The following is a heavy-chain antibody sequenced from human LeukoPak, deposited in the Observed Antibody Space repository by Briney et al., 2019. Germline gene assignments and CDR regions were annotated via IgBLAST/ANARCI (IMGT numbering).Heavy chain of an antibody. Sequence: GESLKISCKGSGYIFSSSWIGWVRQMPGKGLEWMGIIYPGDSDTRYSPSFQGQVTISTDKSISTAYLQWSSLEASDTATYYCARLRGSHSSEFDYWGQGTLVTVSS. V-gene: IGHV5-51*01. J-gene: IGHJ4*02. D-gene: IGHD1-26*01. CDR3: ARLRGSHSSEFDY. CDR1: GYIFSSSW. CDR2: IYPGDSDT.